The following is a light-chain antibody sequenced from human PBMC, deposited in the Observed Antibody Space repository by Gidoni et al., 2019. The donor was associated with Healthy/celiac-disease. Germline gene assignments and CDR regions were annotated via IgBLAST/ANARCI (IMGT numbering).Light chain of an antibody. J-gene: IGKJ2*01. V-gene: IGKV1-39*01. CDR2: AAS. CDR1: QSNSSY. CDR3: QQSDSTPYT. Sequence: DIQMTPSPSSLSASVGDRVTITCRASQSNSSYLNWYQQKPGKAPKILIYAASSLQSGVPSRCSGSGSGTDFTLTISSLQPEDFATYYCQQSDSTPYTFGQGTKLEIK.